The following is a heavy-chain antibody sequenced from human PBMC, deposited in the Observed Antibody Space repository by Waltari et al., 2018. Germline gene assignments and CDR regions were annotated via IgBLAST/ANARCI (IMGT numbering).Heavy chain of an antibody. D-gene: IGHD2-2*02. CDR1: GFTYRNYP. CDR2: ISSTGGTR. Sequence: EVQLVDSGGGLVQPGGSLRLSCAAFGFTYRNYPMTWVRQAPGKGLEWVSSISSTGGTRHYAASVKGRFTISRDDSKNTLYLQMHNLRAEDTAVYYCAKGAQYQLLYFYFDSWGQGTLVTVSS. J-gene: IGHJ4*02. CDR3: AKGAQYQLLYFYFDS. V-gene: IGHV3-23*04.